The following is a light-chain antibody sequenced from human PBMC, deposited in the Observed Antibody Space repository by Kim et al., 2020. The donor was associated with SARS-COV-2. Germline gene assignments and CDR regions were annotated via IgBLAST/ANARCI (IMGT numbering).Light chain of an antibody. CDR2: QDT. J-gene: IGLJ2*01. V-gene: IGLV3-1*01. CDR1: QLGYKY. CDR3: QTWDSTTVF. Sequence: SYELTQPPSVSVSPGQTASITCSGNQLGYKYACWYQQKPGQPPVLVIYQDTKRPSGIPVRFSGSNSGNTATLTISGTQAMDEADYYCQTWDSTTVFFGGGTQLTVL.